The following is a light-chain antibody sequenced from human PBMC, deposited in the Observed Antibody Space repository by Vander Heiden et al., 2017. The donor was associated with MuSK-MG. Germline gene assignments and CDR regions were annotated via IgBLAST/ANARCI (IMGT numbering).Light chain of an antibody. V-gene: IGKV1-39*01. Sequence: DIHMTQSPSSLSASVGDRVTITCRASQSISSHLNWYQQKPGKAPNLLIYAASSLQSGVPSRISGSASATDFTLSISMLHPDDFATYYCQQSDSNPRTFGQGTKLEIK. CDR2: AAS. CDR3: QQSDSNPRT. J-gene: IGKJ2*01. CDR1: QSISSH.